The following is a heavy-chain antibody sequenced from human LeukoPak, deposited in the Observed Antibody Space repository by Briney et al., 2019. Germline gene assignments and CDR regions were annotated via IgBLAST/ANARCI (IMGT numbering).Heavy chain of an antibody. V-gene: IGHV3-11*03. CDR2: ISDSSSYT. D-gene: IGHD5-12*01. J-gene: IGHJ4*02. CDR1: GFTFSDYY. Sequence: GGPRRLSCAASGFTFSDYYMSWIRKAPGKGLKWVSYISDSSSYTDYADSVKGRFTISRDNSKNSLYLQMNSLRAEDTAVYYCARRYTGYGILDYWGQGTLVTVSS. CDR3: ARRYTGYGILDY.